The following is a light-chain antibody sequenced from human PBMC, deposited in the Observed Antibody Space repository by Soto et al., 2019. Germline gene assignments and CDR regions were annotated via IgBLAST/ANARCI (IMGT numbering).Light chain of an antibody. CDR2: DAS. Sequence: DIQMTQSPSTLSASVRDRVTISCRASQSISSHVNWYQQKPGKAPKLLIYDASTLQSGVPSRFSGSGSGTEFTLTISSLQPDDFATYYCQQYNDYLWTFGQGTKVDIK. CDR3: QQYNDYLWT. V-gene: IGKV1-5*01. CDR1: QSISSH. J-gene: IGKJ1*01.